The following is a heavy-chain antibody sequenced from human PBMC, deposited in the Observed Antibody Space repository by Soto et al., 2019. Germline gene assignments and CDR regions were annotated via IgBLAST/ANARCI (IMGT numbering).Heavy chain of an antibody. D-gene: IGHD1-20*01. CDR3: AKDPHLNWNRYYYGMDV. V-gene: IGHV3-23*01. CDR1: GFTFSSYA. CDR2: ISGSGGST. J-gene: IGHJ6*02. Sequence: EVQLLESGGGLVQPGGSLRLSCAASGFTFSSYAMSWVRQAPGKGLEWVSAISGSGGSTYYADSVKGRFTISRDNSKNTLSLQMHSLRAEDTAVYYCAKDPHLNWNRYYYGMDVWGQGTTVTVSS.